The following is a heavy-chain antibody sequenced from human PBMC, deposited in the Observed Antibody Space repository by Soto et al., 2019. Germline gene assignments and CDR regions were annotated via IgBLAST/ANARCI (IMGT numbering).Heavy chain of an antibody. CDR2: IYYSGST. Sequence: SETLSLTCTVSGGSISSSSYYWGWIRQPPGKGLEWIGSIYYSGSTYYNPSLKSRVTISVDTSKNQFSLKLSSVTAADTAVYYCAGRGEVGATDYYYYYGMDVWGQGTTVTVSS. J-gene: IGHJ6*02. CDR1: GGSISSSSYY. D-gene: IGHD1-26*01. CDR3: AGRGEVGATDYYYYYGMDV. V-gene: IGHV4-39*01.